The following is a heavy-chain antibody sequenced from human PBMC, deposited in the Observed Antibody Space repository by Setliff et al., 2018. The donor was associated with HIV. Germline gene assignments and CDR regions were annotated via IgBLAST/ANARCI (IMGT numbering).Heavy chain of an antibody. CDR2: IYYTGST. Sequence: PSETLSLTCTVSGGSIRSSNYYWGWIRQPPGKGLEWIGHIYYTGSTYYNPSLKSRVTISVDRSKNQFSLKLSSVTAADTAVYYCARRGLTLVRGVIMGYFDYWGQGTLVTVSS. J-gene: IGHJ4*02. D-gene: IGHD3-10*01. CDR1: GGSIRSSNYY. CDR3: ARRGLTLVRGVIMGYFDY. V-gene: IGHV4-39*07.